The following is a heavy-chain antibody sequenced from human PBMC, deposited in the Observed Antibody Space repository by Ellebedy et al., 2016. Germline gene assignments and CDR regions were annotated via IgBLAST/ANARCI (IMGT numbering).Heavy chain of an antibody. D-gene: IGHD1-20*01. CDR1: GGTFSSYA. J-gene: IGHJ5*02. Sequence: SVKVSXKASGGTFSSYAISWVRQAPGQGLEWMGGIIPIFGTANYAQKFQGRVTITADESTSTAYMELSSLRSEDTAVYYCARGLSSGYNWNDQGWFNPWGQGTLVTVSS. CDR2: IIPIFGTA. V-gene: IGHV1-69*13. CDR3: ARGLSSGYNWNDQGWFNP.